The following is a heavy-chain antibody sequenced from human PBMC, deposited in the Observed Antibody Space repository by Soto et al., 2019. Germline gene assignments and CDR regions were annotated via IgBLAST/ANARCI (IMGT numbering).Heavy chain of an antibody. CDR1: GFTFRDYY. V-gene: IGHV3-11*01. J-gene: IGHJ4*02. Sequence: QVHLVESGGDLVKPGGSLRLSCAAFGFTFRDYYMNWLRQVPGKGLEWVAHISSNGNTIYYAESVKGRFTISRDNAKNSLDLQMNSLRAEDTAVYYCARGIDHYGSGSFSQGDYWGLGTLVTVSS. CDR2: ISSNGNTI. CDR3: ARGIDHYGSGSFSQGDY. D-gene: IGHD3-10*01.